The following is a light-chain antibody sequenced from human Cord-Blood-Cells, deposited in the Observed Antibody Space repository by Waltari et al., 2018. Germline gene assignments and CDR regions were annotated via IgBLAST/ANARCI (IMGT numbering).Light chain of an antibody. Sequence: EIVLTQSPGTLSLSPGERATLSCRASQSVSSSYLAWYQQKPGQAPGRLIYGASSRATGIPDRFSGSGSGTDFTLTISRLEPEDFAVYYCQQYGSSPFTFGPGTKVDIK. V-gene: IGKV3-20*01. J-gene: IGKJ3*01. CDR3: QQYGSSPFT. CDR2: GAS. CDR1: QSVSSSY.